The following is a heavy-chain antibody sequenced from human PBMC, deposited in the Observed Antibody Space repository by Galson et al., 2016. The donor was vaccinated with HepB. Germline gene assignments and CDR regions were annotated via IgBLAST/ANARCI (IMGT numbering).Heavy chain of an antibody. CDR2: ISYDGTNE. D-gene: IGHD3-16*01. CDR1: GFLFRTHA. J-gene: IGHJ5*02. Sequence: LRLSCAASGFLFRTHAMHWVRQAPGKGLEWVAVISYDGTNEDYADSVKGRFTISRDNSNSTLYLQMNTLRPGDMGVYYCVRQGGQARVLFDPWGQGTLVTVSS. CDR3: VRQGGQARVLFDP. V-gene: IGHV3-30-3*01.